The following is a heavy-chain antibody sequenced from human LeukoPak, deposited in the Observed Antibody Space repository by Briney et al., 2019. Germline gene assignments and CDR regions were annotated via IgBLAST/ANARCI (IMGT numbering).Heavy chain of an antibody. CDR2: ISGSGETT. J-gene: IGHJ5*02. D-gene: IGHD5-12*01. CDR1: GFTFSRSA. CDR3: AKGGGYSAYDSECIDP. V-gene: IGHV3-23*01. Sequence: GGSLRLSCAASGFTFSRSAMSWVRRAPGKGLEWVSGISGSGETTYYADSVKGRFTISRDNSKNTLSLQVNSLRVDDTAVYYCAKGGGYSAYDSECIDPSGQGTLVTVSS.